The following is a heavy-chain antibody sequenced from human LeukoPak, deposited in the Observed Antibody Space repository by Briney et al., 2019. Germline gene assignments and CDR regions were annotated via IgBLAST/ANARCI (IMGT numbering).Heavy chain of an antibody. V-gene: IGHV3-73*01. CDR1: GFTFSGSA. CDR3: TRDSGTYNWFDP. J-gene: IGHJ5*02. Sequence: GGSLRLSCAASGFTFSGSAIHWVRQASGKGLECVGRIRTKANSYATAYAESVKGRFTISRDDSINTAYLQMKSLKTEDTALYYCTRDSGTYNWFDPWGQGTLVTVSS. CDR2: IRTKANSYAT. D-gene: IGHD1-26*01.